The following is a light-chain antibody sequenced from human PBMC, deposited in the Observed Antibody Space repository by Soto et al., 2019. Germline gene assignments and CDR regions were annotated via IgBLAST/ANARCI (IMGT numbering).Light chain of an antibody. J-gene: IGKJ4*01. CDR3: QQYNNWLT. V-gene: IGKV3-20*01. Sequence: EIVLTQSPDTLSLSPGERATLSCRASQSVSSDYLVWYQQKPGLPPRLLIYGASRRATGIPDRFSGSGSGTDFILTISRLEPEDFAVYYCQQYNNWLTFGGGTKVDIK. CDR2: GAS. CDR1: QSVSSDY.